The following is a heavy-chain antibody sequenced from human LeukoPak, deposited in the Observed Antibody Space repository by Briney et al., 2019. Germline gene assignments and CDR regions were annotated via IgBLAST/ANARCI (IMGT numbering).Heavy chain of an antibody. V-gene: IGHV4-4*07. Sequence: SETLSLTCTVSGASISSYYWSWIRQPAGKALEWIGRIYVTGSTTYNPSLESRVTMSLDTSKNHFSLKLRSVTAADTAVYYCARFDYWGQGTLVTVSS. CDR1: GASISSYY. CDR3: ARFDY. J-gene: IGHJ4*02. CDR2: IYVTGST.